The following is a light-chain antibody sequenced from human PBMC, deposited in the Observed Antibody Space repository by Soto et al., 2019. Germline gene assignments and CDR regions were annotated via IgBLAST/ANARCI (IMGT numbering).Light chain of an antibody. CDR2: DVS. CDR3: CSYAGSYNYV. V-gene: IGLV2-11*01. J-gene: IGLJ1*01. Sequence: QSALTQPRSVSGSPGQSVTISCTGTSSDVGGYDYVSWYQQHPGKAPKLMIYDVSKRPSGVPDRFSGSKSGNTASLTISGLQADDEADYYCCSYAGSYNYVFGTGTKVTAL. CDR1: SSDVGGYDY.